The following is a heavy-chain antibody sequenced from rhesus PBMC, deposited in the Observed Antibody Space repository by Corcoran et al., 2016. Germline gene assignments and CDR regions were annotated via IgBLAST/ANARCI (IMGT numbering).Heavy chain of an antibody. CDR3: ARDPRGAAALF. V-gene: IGHV4S10*01. CDR1: GGSISSNY. CDR2: IYGSSTST. Sequence: QVQLQESGPGLVKPSETLSLTCAVSGGSISSNYWSWIRQPPGKGLEWIGYIYGSSTSTNYNPALKSRVTISKDTSKNQFSLKLSSVTAADTAVYYCARDPRGAAALFWGQGVLVTVSS. D-gene: IGHD6-25*01. J-gene: IGHJ4*01.